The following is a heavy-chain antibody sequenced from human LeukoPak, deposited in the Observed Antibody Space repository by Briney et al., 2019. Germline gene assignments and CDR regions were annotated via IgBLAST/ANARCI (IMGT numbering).Heavy chain of an antibody. CDR3: ARDGDIVGALVPYYFDY. D-gene: IGHD1-26*01. J-gene: IGHJ4*02. V-gene: IGHV3-48*03. Sequence: GGSLRLSCTASGSTFSTYEMNWVRHAPGKGPECVSYISAGGSTIYYADSVKGRLPGSRDNAKNSLYLQMNSLRAEDTAVYYCARDGDIVGALVPYYFDYWGQGTVVTVSS. CDR1: GSTFSTYE. CDR2: ISAGGSTI.